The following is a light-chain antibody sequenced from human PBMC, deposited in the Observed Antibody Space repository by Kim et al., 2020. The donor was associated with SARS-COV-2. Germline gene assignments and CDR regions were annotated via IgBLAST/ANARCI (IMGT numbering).Light chain of an antibody. CDR1: QSISSN. Sequence: EIVMTQSPATLSVSPGERVTLSCRASQSISSNLGWYQQKPDQAPRLLIYGASTRATGIPARFSGSGSGTEFTLTISSLQSEDFAVYCCQQYNDWPWTFGQGTKVDIK. CDR2: GAS. CDR3: QQYNDWPWT. J-gene: IGKJ1*01. V-gene: IGKV3-15*01.